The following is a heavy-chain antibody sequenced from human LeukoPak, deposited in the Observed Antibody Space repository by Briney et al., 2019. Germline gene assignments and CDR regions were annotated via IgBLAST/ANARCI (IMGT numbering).Heavy chain of an antibody. V-gene: IGHV4-31*03. D-gene: IGHD5-12*01. CDR2: IYYSGST. CDR1: GGSISSGGYY. Sequence: SETLSLTCTVSGGSISSGGYYWGWIRQHPGKGLEWIGYIYYSGSTYYNPSLKSRVTISVDTSKNQFSLKLSSVTAANTAVYYCASGYVHFPELGPLLNYWGQGTLVTVSS. CDR3: ASGYVHFPELGPLLNY. J-gene: IGHJ4*02.